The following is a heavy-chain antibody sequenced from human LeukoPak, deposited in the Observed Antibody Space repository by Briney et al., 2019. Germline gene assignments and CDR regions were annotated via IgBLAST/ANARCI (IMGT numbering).Heavy chain of an antibody. V-gene: IGHV3-9*01. Sequence: GRSLRLSRAASGFTFDDYAMHWVRQAPGKGLEWVSGISWNSGSIGYADSVKGRFTISRDNAKNSLYLQMNSLRAEDTALYYCAKDIYRSGYYDSSGYKDYWGQGTLVTVSS. CDR3: AKDIYRSGYYDSSGYKDY. CDR2: ISWNSGSI. D-gene: IGHD3-22*01. J-gene: IGHJ4*02. CDR1: GFTFDDYA.